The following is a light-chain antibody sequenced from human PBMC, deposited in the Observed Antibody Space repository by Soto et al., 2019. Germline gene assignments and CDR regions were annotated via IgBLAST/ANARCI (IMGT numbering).Light chain of an antibody. CDR2: AAS. CDR3: QQATSFPRT. J-gene: IGKJ1*01. V-gene: IGKV1-8*01. Sequence: AIRMTQSPSSFSASTGDRVTITCRASQGISSYLAWYQQKPGKAPKLLIYAASTLQSGVPSRFSGSGSGTEFTLTISSLQPEDFATYYCQQATSFPRTFGQGTKVDI. CDR1: QGISSY.